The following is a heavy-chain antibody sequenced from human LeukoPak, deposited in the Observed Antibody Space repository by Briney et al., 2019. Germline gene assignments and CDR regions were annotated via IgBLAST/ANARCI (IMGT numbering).Heavy chain of an antibody. D-gene: IGHD2/OR15-2a*01. Sequence: SETLSLTCTVSGGSISSTSHFWRWFRQPPGQGLEWLGSLDYRGTPYHNPSLMSRITISVDTSKSQFSLKLSSVTAADTAVYYCATSLDWGQGALVTVSS. CDR2: LDYRGTP. CDR1: GGSISSTSHF. CDR3: ATSLD. J-gene: IGHJ3*01. V-gene: IGHV4-39*01.